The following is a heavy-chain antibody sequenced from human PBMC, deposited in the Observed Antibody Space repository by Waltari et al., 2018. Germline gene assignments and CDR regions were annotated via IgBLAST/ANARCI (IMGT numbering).Heavy chain of an antibody. J-gene: IGHJ5*02. V-gene: IGHV3-53*01. CDR2: IDIGGRT. CDR3: ARVRYAWNFDFWSGAYNWFDP. CDR1: GFTVSSNY. Sequence: EVQLVESGGGLIQPGGSLRLSCAASGFTVSSNYMSWVRQAPGKGLDWVSVIDIGGRTYYADSVKGRFTISRDNSKNTLYLQMNSLRAEDTAVYYCARVRYAWNFDFWSGAYNWFDPWGQGTLVTVSS. D-gene: IGHD3-3*01.